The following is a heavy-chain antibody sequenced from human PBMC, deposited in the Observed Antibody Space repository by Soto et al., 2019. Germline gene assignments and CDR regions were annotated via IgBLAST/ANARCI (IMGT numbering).Heavy chain of an antibody. D-gene: IGHD2-2*03. Sequence: EVQLVESGGGLVQPGGSLRLSCAASGFTFSRYAMNWVRQAPGKGLEWVSYINHDSGTIYYADSVKGRFTISRDNANKFPAPQKDRPGAGGPAVLYRGRGCGYSCLGFAYRGQGTLVTVSS. CDR2: INHDSGTI. V-gene: IGHV3-48*01. J-gene: IGHJ4*02. CDR1: GFTFSRYA. CDR3: GRGCGYSCLGFAY.